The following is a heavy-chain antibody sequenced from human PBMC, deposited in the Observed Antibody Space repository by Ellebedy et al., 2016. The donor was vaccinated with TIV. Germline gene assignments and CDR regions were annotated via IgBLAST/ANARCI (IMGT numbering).Heavy chain of an antibody. D-gene: IGHD3-10*01. CDR1: GGSFSGYY. J-gene: IGHJ4*02. CDR3: ARRRAHRPNDY. Sequence: MPSETLSLTCAVYGGSFSGYYWSWIRQPPGKGLEWIGEINHSGSTNYHPSLKSRVTISVDTSKNQFSLKLSSVTAADTAVYYCARRRAHRPNDYWGQGILVTVSS. CDR2: INHSGST. V-gene: IGHV4-34*01.